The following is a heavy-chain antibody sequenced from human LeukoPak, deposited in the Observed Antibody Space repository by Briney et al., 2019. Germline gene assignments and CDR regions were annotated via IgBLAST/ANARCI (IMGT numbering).Heavy chain of an antibody. D-gene: IGHD3-9*01. J-gene: IGHJ4*02. V-gene: IGHV3-23*01. Sequence: GGSLRLSCAASGFTFSSYAMSWVRQAPGKGLEWVSAISGSGGSTYYADSVKGRFTISRDNSKNTLYLQMNSLRAEDTAVYYCAKDDYDILTGYYKAAYFGYWGQGTLVTVSS. CDR1: GFTFSSYA. CDR3: AKDDYDILTGYYKAAYFGY. CDR2: ISGSGGST.